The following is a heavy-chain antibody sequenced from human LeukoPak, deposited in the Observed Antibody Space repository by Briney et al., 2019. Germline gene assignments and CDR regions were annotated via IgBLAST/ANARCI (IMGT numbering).Heavy chain of an antibody. D-gene: IGHD6-13*01. CDR1: GFTFSSYG. V-gene: IGHV3-30*18. J-gene: IGHJ5*02. Sequence: VGSLRLSCAASGFTFSSYGMHWVRQAPGKGLEWRAVISYDGSNKYYADSVKGRFTISRDNSKNTLYLQMNSLRAEDTAVYYCAKSSSSWTNWFDPWGQGTLVTVSS. CDR2: ISYDGSNK. CDR3: AKSSSSWTNWFDP.